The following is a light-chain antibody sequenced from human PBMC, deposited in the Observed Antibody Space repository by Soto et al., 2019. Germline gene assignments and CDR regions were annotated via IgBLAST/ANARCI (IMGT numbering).Light chain of an antibody. CDR1: QSVPFNY. J-gene: IGKJ3*01. V-gene: IGKV3-20*01. CDR3: QQYGASFT. Sequence: EIVLTQSPGTLSLSPGERATLPCRASQSVPFNYLAWYQQKPGQAPRLLIYGASTRVTGIPDRFSGSGSGTDFTLTISRLEPEDFAVYYCQQYGASFTFGPGTKVDIK. CDR2: GAS.